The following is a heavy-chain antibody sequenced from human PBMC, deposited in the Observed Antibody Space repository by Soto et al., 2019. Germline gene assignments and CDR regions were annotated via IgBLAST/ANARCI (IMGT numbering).Heavy chain of an antibody. Sequence: QVQLQESGPGLVKPSQTLSLTCAVSGGSISSGGYYWSWIRQHPGKGLEWIGYIYYSGSTYYNPSLKSRVTISVDTSKNQFSLKLSSVTAADTAVYYCAREVDRRYYYYMDVWGKGTTVTVSS. CDR1: GGSISSGGYY. J-gene: IGHJ6*03. V-gene: IGHV4-31*11. CDR3: AREVDRRYYYYMDV. CDR2: IYYSGST.